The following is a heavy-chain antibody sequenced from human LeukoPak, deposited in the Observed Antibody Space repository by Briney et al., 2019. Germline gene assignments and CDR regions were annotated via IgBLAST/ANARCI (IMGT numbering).Heavy chain of an antibody. D-gene: IGHD2-21*02. CDR1: DFTFSSYG. V-gene: IGHV3-30*02. Sequence: GGSLRLSCAASDFTFSSYGMHWVRQAPGKGLEWVAFIRYDGSDKFYEDSVKGRFTISRDNSKNTLHLQMNSLRAEDTAVYYCARGTYCGGDCYSDWGQGTLVTVSS. CDR2: IRYDGSDK. J-gene: IGHJ4*02. CDR3: ARGTYCGGDCYSD.